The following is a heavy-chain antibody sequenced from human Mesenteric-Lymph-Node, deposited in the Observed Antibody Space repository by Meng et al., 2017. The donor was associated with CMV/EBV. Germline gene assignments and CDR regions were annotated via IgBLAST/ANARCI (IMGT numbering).Heavy chain of an antibody. Sequence: GESLKISCAASGFSFTTYGMHWVRQAPGKGLEWVAFIRHDGSSEYYADSMKGRFTISRDNSKNTVFLQASSLRAEDTAVYYCAKDRAGSYSLDWYFDLWGRGTLVTVSS. J-gene: IGHJ2*01. CDR1: GFSFTTYG. D-gene: IGHD1-26*01. CDR3: AKDRAGSYSLDWYFDL. CDR2: IRHDGSSE. V-gene: IGHV3-30*02.